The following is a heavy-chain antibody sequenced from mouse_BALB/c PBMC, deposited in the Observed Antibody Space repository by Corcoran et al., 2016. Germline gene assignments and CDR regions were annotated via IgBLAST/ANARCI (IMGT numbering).Heavy chain of an antibody. CDR3: ATGTEYFDY. Sequence: EVQLQQSGPELVKPGASVKMSCKASGYTFTSYVMHWVKQKPGQGIEWIGYINPYNDGSKYNEKFKGKATLTSDKSSSTAYMELSSLTSEDSAVYYCATGTEYFDYWGQGTTFIVSS. V-gene: IGHV1S136*01. J-gene: IGHJ2*01. CDR2: INPYNDGS. CDR1: GYTFTSYV. D-gene: IGHD4-1*01.